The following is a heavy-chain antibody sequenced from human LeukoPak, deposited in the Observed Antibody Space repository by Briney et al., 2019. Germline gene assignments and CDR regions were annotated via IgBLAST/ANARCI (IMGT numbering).Heavy chain of an antibody. CDR2: ISAYNGNT. D-gene: IGHD6-13*01. CDR1: GYTFTSYG. V-gene: IGHV1-18*01. CDR3: ARASRAAAGSRWFDP. Sequence: GASVKVSCKASGYTFTSYGISWVRQAPGQGLEWMGWISAYNGNTNYAQKFQGRVTMTRDTSISTAYMELSRLRSDDTAVYYCARASRAAAGSRWFDPWGQGTLVTVSS. J-gene: IGHJ5*02.